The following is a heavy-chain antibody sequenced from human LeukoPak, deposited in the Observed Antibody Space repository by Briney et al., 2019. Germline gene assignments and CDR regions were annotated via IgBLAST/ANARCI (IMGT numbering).Heavy chain of an antibody. Sequence: ASVKVSYKASGYTFTSYDINWVRQATGQGLEWMGWMNPNSGNTGYAQKFQGRVTITRNTSISTAYMELSSLRSEDTAVYYCARARYDFWSGYSAYYYYYMDVWGKGTTVTVSS. CDR1: GYTFTSYD. D-gene: IGHD3-3*01. CDR3: ARARYDFWSGYSAYYYYYMDV. V-gene: IGHV1-8*03. J-gene: IGHJ6*03. CDR2: MNPNSGNT.